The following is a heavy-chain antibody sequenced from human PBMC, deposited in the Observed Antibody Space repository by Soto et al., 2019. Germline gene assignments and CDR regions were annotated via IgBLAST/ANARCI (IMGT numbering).Heavy chain of an antibody. CDR2: IYYSGST. J-gene: IGHJ4*02. CDR1: GGSISSGDYY. D-gene: IGHD6-6*01. Sequence: QVQLQESGPGLVKPSQTLSLTCTVSGGSISSGDYYWSWIRQPPGKGLEWIGYIYYSGSTYYNPSHKSRVTISVDKSKNQFSLKLSSVTAADTAVYYCARTHSSSTYSASVGTFDYWGQGTLVTVSS. CDR3: ARTHSSSTYSASVGTFDY. V-gene: IGHV4-30-4*01.